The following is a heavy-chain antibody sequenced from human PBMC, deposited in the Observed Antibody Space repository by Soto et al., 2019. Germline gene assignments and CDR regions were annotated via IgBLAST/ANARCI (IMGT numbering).Heavy chain of an antibody. V-gene: IGHV1-69*01. CDR1: GGTFNNYP. Sequence: QVQLVQSGAEVKKHGSSVKVSCKASGGTFNNYPITWVRQAPGQGLEWMGGSIPIFGTANYAQRFQGRVTITADESTSTAYRELSSLRSEDTAVYYCARGRGYSGDDHYYYFDMDVWGQGTTVTVSS. J-gene: IGHJ6*02. CDR2: SIPIFGTA. D-gene: IGHD5-12*01. CDR3: ARGRGYSGDDHYYYFDMDV.